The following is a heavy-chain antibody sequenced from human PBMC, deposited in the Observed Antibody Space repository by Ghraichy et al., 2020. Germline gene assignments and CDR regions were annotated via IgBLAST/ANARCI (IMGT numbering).Heavy chain of an antibody. CDR2: IYYSGST. J-gene: IGHJ4*02. V-gene: IGHV4-59*01. CDR3: ARGSRMDIVARTFDY. Sequence: SETLSLTCTVSGGSISSYYWSWIRQPPGKGLEWIGYIYYSGSTNYNPSLKSRVTISVDTSKNQFSLKLSSVTAADTAVYYCARGSRMDIVARTFDYWGQGTLVTVSS. CDR1: GGSISSYY. D-gene: IGHD5-12*01.